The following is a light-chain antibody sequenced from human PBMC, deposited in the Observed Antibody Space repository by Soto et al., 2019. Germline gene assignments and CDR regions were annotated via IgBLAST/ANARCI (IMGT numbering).Light chain of an antibody. J-gene: IGLJ2*01. CDR2: DVD. Sequence: QSALTQPRSVSGSPGQSVAISCTGTSSYVGAYNYVSWYQQHPGKAPKLMIYDVDKRPSGVPDRFSGSKSGNTAPLTISGLQAEDEADYYCCSYADTYVELGGGTKLTVL. CDR1: SSYVGAYNY. V-gene: IGLV2-11*01. CDR3: CSYADTYVE.